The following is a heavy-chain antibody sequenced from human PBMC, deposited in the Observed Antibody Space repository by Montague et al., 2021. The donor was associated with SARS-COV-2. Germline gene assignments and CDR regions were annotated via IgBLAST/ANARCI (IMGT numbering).Heavy chain of an antibody. CDR2: XXWXXXK. V-gene: IGHV2-70*01. D-gene: IGHD1-26*01. CDR1: GFSLSTSGMC. J-gene: IGHJ3*02. Sequence: PALVKPTQTLTLTCTFSGFSLSTSGMCVSWIRQPPGKALEWLAXXXWXXXKYXGTSLKTRLTISKDTSKNPVVLTMTNMDPVDTATYYCARIWGATRGDAFDIWGQGTMVTVSS. CDR3: ARIWGATRGDAFDI.